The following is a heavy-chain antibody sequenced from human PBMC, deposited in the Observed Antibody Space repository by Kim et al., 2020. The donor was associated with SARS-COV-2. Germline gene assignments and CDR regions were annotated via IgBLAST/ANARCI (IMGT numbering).Heavy chain of an antibody. D-gene: IGHD3-22*01. CDR3: AKDLGVDSSGYNL. CDR1: GFTFSTYG. CDR2: IWYDGSNK. Sequence: GGSLRLSCAASGFTFSTYGMHWVRQAPGTGLEWVAVIWYDGSNKYYADSVKGRFTISRDNSKNTLYLQMNSLRAEDTAVYYCAKDLGVDSSGYNLWGQGALVTVSS. J-gene: IGHJ4*02. V-gene: IGHV3-33*06.